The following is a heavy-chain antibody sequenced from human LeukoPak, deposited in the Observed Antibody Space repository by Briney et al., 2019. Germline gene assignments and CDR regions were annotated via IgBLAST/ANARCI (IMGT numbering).Heavy chain of an antibody. CDR3: AREFEGTASGAGY. Sequence: GGSLRLSCAASGFIFSRYSMNWARQAPGKGLEWVASMSVGSGLIYYAESVRGRFTVSRDNAKNSLYLQMKSLRADDTAVYYCAREFEGTASGAGYWGQGTLVTVSS. V-gene: IGHV3-21*01. J-gene: IGHJ4*02. D-gene: IGHD3-16*01. CDR2: MSVGSGLI. CDR1: GFIFSRYS.